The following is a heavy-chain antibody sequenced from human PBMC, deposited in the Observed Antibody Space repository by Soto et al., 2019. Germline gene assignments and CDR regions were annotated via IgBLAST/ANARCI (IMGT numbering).Heavy chain of an antibody. CDR2: IWYDGTSK. CDR3: AKDQGVVILNDH. CDR1: GFTCRNHA. J-gene: IGHJ4*02. Sequence: QVQLVEAVGGVVQPGRSLRLSCSASGFTCRNHAMHLVRHSPGKGLEWVGLIWYDGTSKYYADSVKWRFTISRDNSKNTLYLEMKSLRVEDTALYYCAKDQGVVILNDHWGQGTLVNGS. D-gene: IGHD6-6*01. V-gene: IGHV3-33*06.